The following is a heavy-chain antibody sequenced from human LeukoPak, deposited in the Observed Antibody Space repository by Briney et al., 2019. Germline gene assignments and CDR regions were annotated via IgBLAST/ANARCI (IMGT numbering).Heavy chain of an antibody. D-gene: IGHD1-26*01. V-gene: IGHV4-4*02. CDR2: IFHSGST. Sequence: SETLSLTCAVSGGSVTNNNWWSWVRQPPGKGLEWIGEIFHSGSTNYNPSLKSRDTMSVDKSKNQFSLRLSSVTAADTAVYYCARVGPTDFWGQGTLVTVSS. CDR1: GGSVTNNNW. J-gene: IGHJ4*02. CDR3: ARVGPTDF.